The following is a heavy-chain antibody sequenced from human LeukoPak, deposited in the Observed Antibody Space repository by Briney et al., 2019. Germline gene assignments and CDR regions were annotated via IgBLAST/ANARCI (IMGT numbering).Heavy chain of an antibody. CDR3: ATTSGRFVLRFLEWDPPLFDY. CDR2: FDPEDGET. V-gene: IGHV1-24*01. J-gene: IGHJ4*02. CDR1: GYTLTELS. Sequence: ASVKVSCKVSGYTLTELSMHWVRQAPGKGLEWMGGFDPEDGETIYAQKFQGRVTMTEDTSTDTAYMELSSLRSEDTAVYYCATTSGRFVLRFLEWDPPLFDYWGQGTLVTVSS. D-gene: IGHD3-3*01.